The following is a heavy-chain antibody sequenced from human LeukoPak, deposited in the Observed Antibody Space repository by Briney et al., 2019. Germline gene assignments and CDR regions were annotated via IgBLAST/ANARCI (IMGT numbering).Heavy chain of an antibody. CDR2: IYYSGST. D-gene: IGHD5-12*01. Sequence: ASETLSLTCTVSGGSISSYYWSWIRQPPGKGLEWIGYIYYSGSTNYNPSLKSRVTISVDTSKNQFSLKLSSVTAADTAVYYCARRVATIGPYWYFDLWGRGTLVTVSS. V-gene: IGHV4-59*08. CDR1: GGSISSYY. CDR3: ARRVATIGPYWYFDL. J-gene: IGHJ2*01.